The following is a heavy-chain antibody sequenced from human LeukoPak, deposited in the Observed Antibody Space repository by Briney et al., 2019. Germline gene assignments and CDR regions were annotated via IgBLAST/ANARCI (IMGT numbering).Heavy chain of an antibody. Sequence: GGSLRLSCAASGLTFRIYSMNWVRQAPGKGLEWVSSISSSSRYIYYADSVKGRFTISRDNSKNTLYLQMNSLRAEDTAVYYCARDPTYSGSYSSWGQGTLVTVSS. V-gene: IGHV3-21*01. CDR3: ARDPTYSGSYSS. CDR1: GLTFRIYS. CDR2: ISSSSRYI. J-gene: IGHJ4*02. D-gene: IGHD1-26*01.